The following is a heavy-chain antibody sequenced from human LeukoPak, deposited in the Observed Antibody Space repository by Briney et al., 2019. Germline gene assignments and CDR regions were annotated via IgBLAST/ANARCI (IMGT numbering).Heavy chain of an antibody. CDR1: GFTFSSYA. J-gene: IGHJ6*02. Sequence: PGRSLRLSCAASGFTFSSYAMHWVRQAPGKGLEWVAVISYDGSNKYYADSVKGRFTISRDNSKNTLYLQMSSLRAEDTAVYYCARDVIAAADYGMDVWGQGTTVTVSS. CDR3: ARDVIAAADYGMDV. CDR2: ISYDGSNK. D-gene: IGHD6-13*01. V-gene: IGHV3-30*04.